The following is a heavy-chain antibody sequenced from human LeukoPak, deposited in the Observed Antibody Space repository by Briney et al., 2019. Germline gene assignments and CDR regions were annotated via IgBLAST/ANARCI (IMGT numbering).Heavy chain of an antibody. D-gene: IGHD5-18*01. J-gene: IGHJ4*02. Sequence: ASVKVSCKASGYPFADYYMHWVRQAPGQGLEWMGWINPNRGGTDYAQKFQGRVTMTRDTSISTAYMELSRLRYDDTAVYYCASGYRFRNWGQGTLVTVSS. CDR1: GYPFADYY. V-gene: IGHV1-2*02. CDR2: INPNRGGT. CDR3: ASGYRFRN.